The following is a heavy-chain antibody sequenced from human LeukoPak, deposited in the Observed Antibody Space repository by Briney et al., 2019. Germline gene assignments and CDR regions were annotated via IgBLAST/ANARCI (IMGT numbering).Heavy chain of an antibody. CDR3: TTGHCSSTSCYTYDAFDI. CDR1: GFTFSNAW. Sequence: GGSLRLSCAASGFTFSNAWMSWVRQAPGKGLEWVGRIKSKTDGGTTDYAAPVKGRFTISRDDSKNTLYLQMNSLKTEDTAVYYCTTGHCSSTSCYTYDAFDIWGQGTMVTVSP. J-gene: IGHJ3*02. V-gene: IGHV3-15*01. D-gene: IGHD2-2*02. CDR2: IKSKTDGGTT.